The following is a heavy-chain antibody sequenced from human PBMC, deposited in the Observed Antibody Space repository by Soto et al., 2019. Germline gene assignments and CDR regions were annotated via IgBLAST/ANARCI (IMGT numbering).Heavy chain of an antibody. CDR1: GGSISSDSYY. CDR3: ATPAPSRYSSGWSPPGMDV. Sequence: SETLSLTCTVSGGSISSDSYYWGWIRQPPGKGLEWIGSIYYSGSTYYNPSLKSRVTISVDTSKNQFSLKLSSVTAADTAVYYCATPAPSRYSSGWSPPGMDVWGQGTTVTVSS. D-gene: IGHD6-19*01. J-gene: IGHJ6*02. V-gene: IGHV4-39*01. CDR2: IYYSGST.